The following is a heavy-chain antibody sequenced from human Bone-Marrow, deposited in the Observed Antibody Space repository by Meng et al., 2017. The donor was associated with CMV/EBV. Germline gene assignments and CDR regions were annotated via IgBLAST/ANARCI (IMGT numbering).Heavy chain of an antibody. CDR3: AGARNDYYYYSGMDV. J-gene: IGHJ6*01. V-gene: IGHV4-39*07. CDR1: GGSISSSTSY. Sequence: SETLSLTCTVSGGSISSSTSYWGWVRQPPGKGLEWIGTIYYNGRTYYNPSLKSRVIISIDTSKNQFSLKVSFVTAADTAVYYCAGARNDYYYYSGMDVWGPGTTVTVSS. CDR2: IYYNGRT. D-gene: IGHD4/OR15-4a*01.